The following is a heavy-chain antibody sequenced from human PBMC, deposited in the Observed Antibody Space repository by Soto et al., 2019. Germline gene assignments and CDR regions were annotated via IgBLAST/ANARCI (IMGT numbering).Heavy chain of an antibody. J-gene: IGHJ3*02. D-gene: IGHD3-9*01. CDR2: IYSGGST. CDR3: AAYYDILTGYHDAFDI. Sequence: EVQLVETGGGLIQPGGSLRLSCAASGFTVSSNYMSWVRQAPGKGLEWVSVIYSGGSTYYADSVKGRFTISRDNSKNTLYLQMNSLRAEDTAVYYCAAYYDILTGYHDAFDIWGQGTMVTVSS. V-gene: IGHV3-53*02. CDR1: GFTVSSNY.